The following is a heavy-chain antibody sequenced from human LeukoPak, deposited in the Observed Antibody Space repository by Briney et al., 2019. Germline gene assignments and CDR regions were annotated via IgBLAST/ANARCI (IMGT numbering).Heavy chain of an antibody. CDR2: IYASGST. V-gene: IGHV4-4*07. CDR3: ARHLELRYRRTLGYFDY. CDR1: GDSISGYY. D-gene: IGHD1-26*01. Sequence: SETLSLTCSVSGDSISGYYWSWIRRPAGKGLEWIGRIYASGSTNYNPSLKSRVTMSVGTSKNQFSLKLSSVTAADTAVYYCARHLELRYRRTLGYFDYWGQGTLVTVSS. J-gene: IGHJ4*02.